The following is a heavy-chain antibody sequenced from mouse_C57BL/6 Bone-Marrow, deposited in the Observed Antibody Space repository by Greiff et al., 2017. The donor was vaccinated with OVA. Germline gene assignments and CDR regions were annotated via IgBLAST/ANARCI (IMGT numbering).Heavy chain of an antibody. CDR3: TRGAAQATEAWFAY. CDR2: VSSGGDYI. CDR1: GFTFSSYA. J-gene: IGHJ3*01. V-gene: IGHV5-9-1*02. Sequence: EVQVVESGAGLVKPGGSLKLSCAASGFTFSSYAMSWVRQTPEKRLEWVAYVSSGGDYIYYADTVKGRFTISRDNARNTLYLQMSSLKSEDTAMYYCTRGAAQATEAWFAYWGQGTLVTVSA. D-gene: IGHD3-2*02.